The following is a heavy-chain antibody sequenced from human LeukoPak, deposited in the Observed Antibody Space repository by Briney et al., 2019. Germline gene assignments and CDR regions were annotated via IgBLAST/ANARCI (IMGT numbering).Heavy chain of an antibody. CDR1: GFTVSSNY. CDR3: VREGEEYSGYGVDSAFDI. J-gene: IGHJ3*02. V-gene: IGHV3-53*01. CDR2: IYSGGRT. D-gene: IGHD5-12*01. Sequence: GGSLRLSCVVSGFTVSSNYMSWVRQAPGKGLEWISVIYSGGRTYYADSVKGRFTISRDNSKNTLYLQMSSLRAEDTAVYYCVREGEEYSGYGVDSAFDIWGQGTMVTVSS.